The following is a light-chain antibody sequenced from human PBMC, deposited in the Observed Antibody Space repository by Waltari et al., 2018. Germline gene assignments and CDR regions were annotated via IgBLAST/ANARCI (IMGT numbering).Light chain of an antibody. CDR2: WAS. CDR1: QSVFHTNNKNS. J-gene: IGKJ2*01. Sequence: DIVMTQSPDSLAVSLGERATINCKSSQSVFHTNNKNSLAWYQQKPGQPPKLLIYWASTRESGVPDRFSGSGSGTDFTLAISSLQAEDVAVYYCQQYYSTPNTFGQGTQVEIK. V-gene: IGKV4-1*01. CDR3: QQYYSTPNT.